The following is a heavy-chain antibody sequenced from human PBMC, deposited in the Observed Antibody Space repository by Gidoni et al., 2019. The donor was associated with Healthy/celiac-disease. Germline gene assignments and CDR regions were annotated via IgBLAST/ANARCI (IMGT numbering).Heavy chain of an antibody. D-gene: IGHD3-10*01. CDR3: ARGGDNVGESYDW. CDR1: GFTFSSYA. V-gene: IGHV3-30*04. J-gene: IGHJ4*02. Sequence: QVQLVESGGGVVQPGRSLRLSCAASGFTFSSYAMHWVRQAPGKGLEWVAVISYDGSNKYYADSVKGRFTISRDNSKNTLYLQMNSLRAEDTAVYYCARGGDNVGESYDWWGQGTLVTVSS. CDR2: ISYDGSNK.